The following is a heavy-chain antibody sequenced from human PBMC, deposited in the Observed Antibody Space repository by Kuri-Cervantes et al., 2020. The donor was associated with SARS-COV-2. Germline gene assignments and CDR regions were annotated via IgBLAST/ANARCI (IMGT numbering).Heavy chain of an antibody. D-gene: IGHD6-19*01. CDR1: GYTFKNYY. Sequence: ASVTVSYKASGYTFKNYYIHWVRQAPGQGLEWMGWINTNTGKPTYAQGFTGRFDLSFDTSVSTAYLQISSLKAEDTAVYYCAKDLSGSNSPFFDYWGQGTLVTGYS. CDR3: AKDLSGSNSPFFDY. J-gene: IGHJ4*02. V-gene: IGHV7-4-1*02. CDR2: INTNTGKP.